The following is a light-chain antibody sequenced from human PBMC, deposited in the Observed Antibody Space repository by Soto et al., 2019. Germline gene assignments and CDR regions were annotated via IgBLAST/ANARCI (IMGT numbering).Light chain of an antibody. V-gene: IGKV1-12*01. CDR3: QQAISFPWT. J-gene: IGKJ1*01. Sequence: DIQMTQSPSSVSASVGDRVTITCRASQGISSWLAWYQHKPGKAPKLLIYVASSLQSGVPSRFSGSGAGTDFTRTISSLQPEDFATYYCQQAISFPWTFGQGTKVDIK. CDR2: VAS. CDR1: QGISSW.